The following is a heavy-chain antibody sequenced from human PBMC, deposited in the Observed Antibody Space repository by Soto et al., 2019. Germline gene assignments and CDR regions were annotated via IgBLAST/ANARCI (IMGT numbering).Heavy chain of an antibody. CDR3: ARHGFSFIVVVPPAIDFDY. J-gene: IGHJ4*02. D-gene: IGHD2-2*01. CDR2: IYYSGST. V-gene: IGHV4-39*01. Sequence: PSETLSLTCTVSGGSISSSSYYWGWIRQPPGKGLEWIGSIYYSGSTYYNPSLKSRVTISVDTSKNQFSLKLSSVTAADTAVYYCARHGFSFIVVVPPAIDFDYWGQGSLVTGSS. CDR1: GGSISSSSYY.